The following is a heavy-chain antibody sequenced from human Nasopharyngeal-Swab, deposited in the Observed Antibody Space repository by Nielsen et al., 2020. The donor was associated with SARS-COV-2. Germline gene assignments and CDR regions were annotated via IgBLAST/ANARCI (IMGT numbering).Heavy chain of an antibody. CDR3: VKDLGTGVRFDP. CDR2: ISSNGGST. Sequence: GVCLKLSWSASGLRFSSYAMHWVRQAPGKGLEYVSAISSNGGSTYYADSVKGRFTISRDNSKNTLYLQMSGLRAEDTAVYYCVKDLGTGVRFDPWGQGTLVTVSS. V-gene: IGHV3-64D*06. J-gene: IGHJ5*02. CDR1: GLRFSSYA. D-gene: IGHD3-10*01.